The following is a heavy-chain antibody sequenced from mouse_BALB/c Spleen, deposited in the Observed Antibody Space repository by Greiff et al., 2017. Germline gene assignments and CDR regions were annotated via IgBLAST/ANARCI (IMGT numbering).Heavy chain of an antibody. Sequence: EVQLQESGPGLVKPSQSLSLTCSVTGYSITSGYYWNWIRQFPGNKLEWMGYISYDGSNNYNPSLKNRISITRDTSKNQFFLKLNSVTTEDTATYYCAVYYGYPWFAYWGQGTLVTVSA. CDR3: AVYYGYPWFAY. D-gene: IGHD2-2*01. V-gene: IGHV3-6*02. CDR2: ISYDGSN. J-gene: IGHJ3*01. CDR1: GYSITSGYY.